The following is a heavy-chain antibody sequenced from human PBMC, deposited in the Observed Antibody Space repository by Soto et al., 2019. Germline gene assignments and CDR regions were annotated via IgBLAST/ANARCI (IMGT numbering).Heavy chain of an antibody. J-gene: IGHJ5*02. Sequence: QVQLVQSGAEVKKPGSSVKVSCKASGGTFSSYAISWVRQAPGQGLEWMGGIIPIFGTANYAQKFQSRVMITADESTSPAHMELSSVRSEDTAVYYCSSSTPRNWFDPWGQRTLVTVSS. V-gene: IGHV1-69*12. CDR1: GGTFSSYA. CDR2: IIPIFGTA. CDR3: SSSTPRNWFDP.